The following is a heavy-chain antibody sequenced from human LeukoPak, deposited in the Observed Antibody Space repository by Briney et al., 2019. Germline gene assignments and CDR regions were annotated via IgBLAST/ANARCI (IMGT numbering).Heavy chain of an antibody. CDR2: INHSGST. Sequence: SETLSLTCAVYGGSFSGYYWSWIRHPPGKGLEWIGEINHSGSTNYNPSLRSRVTITVDTSKNQFSLKLSSVTAADTAVYYCASREYYYDSSGEFIFDYWGQGTLVTVSS. CDR1: GGSFSGYY. V-gene: IGHV4-34*01. D-gene: IGHD3-22*01. J-gene: IGHJ4*02. CDR3: ASREYYYDSSGEFIFDY.